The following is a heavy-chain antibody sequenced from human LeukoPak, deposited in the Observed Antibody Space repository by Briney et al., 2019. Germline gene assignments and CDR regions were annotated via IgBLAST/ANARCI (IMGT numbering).Heavy chain of an antibody. CDR3: AKGSGYDTDFDY. J-gene: IGHJ4*02. D-gene: IGHD3-9*01. CDR2: ISDTGDT. CDR1: GFTFSIYV. V-gene: IGHV3-23*01. Sequence: GGSLSLSCATSGFTFSIYVMSWVRQAPGKGLEWISGISDTGDTYYADSVKGRFTTSRDNSKNTLYLQMNSLTAEDTAVYYCAKGSGYDTDFDYWGQGTLVTVSS.